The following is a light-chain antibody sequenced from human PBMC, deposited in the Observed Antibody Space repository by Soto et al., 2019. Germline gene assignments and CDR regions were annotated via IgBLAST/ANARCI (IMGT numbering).Light chain of an antibody. CDR3: SAFTGTTYV. V-gene: IGLV2-14*01. J-gene: IGLJ1*01. CDR1: SSDVGGNKY. Sequence: ALTQPASVSGCPGQSITISCTGSSSDVGGNKYVSWYQQYPGKAPKLMICDVSNRPSGVSNRFSGSKSGNTASLTISGLQAEDEADYYCSAFTGTTYVFGTGTKVTVL. CDR2: DVS.